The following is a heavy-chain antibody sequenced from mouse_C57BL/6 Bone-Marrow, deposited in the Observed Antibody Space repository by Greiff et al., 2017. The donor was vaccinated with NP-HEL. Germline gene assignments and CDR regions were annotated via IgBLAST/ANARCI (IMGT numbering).Heavy chain of an antibody. D-gene: IGHD2-2*01. CDR2: ISSGSSTI. CDR3: AYYGYDDAMDY. CDR1: GFTFSDSG. J-gene: IGHJ4*01. V-gene: IGHV5-17*01. Sequence: VQLKESGGGLVKPGGSLKLSCAASGFTFSDSGMHWVRQAPEKGLEWVAYISSGSSTIYYADTVKGRFTISRDNAKNTLFLQMTSLRSEDTAMYCCAYYGYDDAMDYWGQGTSVTVSS.